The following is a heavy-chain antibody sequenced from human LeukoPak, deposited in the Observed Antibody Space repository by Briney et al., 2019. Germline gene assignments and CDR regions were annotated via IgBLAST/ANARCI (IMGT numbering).Heavy chain of an antibody. J-gene: IGHJ4*02. Sequence: GGSLRLSCAASGNYWMHWVRQVPGKGLVWVSHINSDGSWTSYADSVKGRFTISKDIAKNTVYLQMNSLRGEDTAVYYCVSFYEAYWGRGTLVTVSS. CDR1: GNYW. CDR3: VSFYEAY. D-gene: IGHD2/OR15-2a*01. V-gene: IGHV3-74*01. CDR2: INSDGSWT.